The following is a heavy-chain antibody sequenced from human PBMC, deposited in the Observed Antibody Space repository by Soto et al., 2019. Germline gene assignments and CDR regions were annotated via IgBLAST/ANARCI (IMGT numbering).Heavy chain of an antibody. D-gene: IGHD2-2*01. Sequence: GGSLRLSCTASGFTFGDYAMSWFRQAPGKGLEWVGFIRSKAYGGTTEYAASVKGRFTISRDDSKSIAYLQMNSLKTEDTAVYYCTRGYCSSTSCYANFDYWGQGTLVTVSS. CDR2: IRSKAYGGTT. CDR3: TRGYCSSTSCYANFDY. CDR1: GFTFGDYA. V-gene: IGHV3-49*03. J-gene: IGHJ4*02.